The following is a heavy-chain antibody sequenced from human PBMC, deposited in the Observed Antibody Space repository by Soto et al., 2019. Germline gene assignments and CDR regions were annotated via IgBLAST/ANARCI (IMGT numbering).Heavy chain of an antibody. CDR3: AMGFGSGYRAFDY. V-gene: IGHV1-69*02. J-gene: IGHJ4*02. CDR1: GDTFNFYT. CDR2: TIPYRSVL. D-gene: IGHD3-10*01. Sequence: QVQLVQSGAEVKKPGSSLRVSCKASGDTFNFYTINWVRQAPGLGLEWLGRTIPYRSVLNYAQKFQGRVTISADKSTNTAYMAVRSLRSEDTAMYYCAMGFGSGYRAFDYWGQGALVTVSS.